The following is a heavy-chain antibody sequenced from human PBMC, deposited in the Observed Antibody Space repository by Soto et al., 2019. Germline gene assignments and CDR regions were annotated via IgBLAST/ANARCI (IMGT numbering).Heavy chain of an antibody. CDR2: ISGSGGST. CDR1: GFTFSSNA. V-gene: IGHV3-23*01. D-gene: IGHD3-22*01. Sequence: GGSLRLSCAASGFTFSSNAMSWGRQAPGKGLEWVSAISGSGGSTYYADSSKDRCTTSRDNSMNKLYLQMNSLRAEDTAVDYCATPSRYYDSSGYSFDFWGQGTMVTVSS. J-gene: IGHJ4*01. CDR3: ATPSRYYDSSGYSFDF.